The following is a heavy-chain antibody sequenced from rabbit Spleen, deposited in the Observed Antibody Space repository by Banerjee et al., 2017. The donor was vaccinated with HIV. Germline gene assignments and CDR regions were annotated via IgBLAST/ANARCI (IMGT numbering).Heavy chain of an antibody. Sequence: EESGGGLVKPGASLTLTCTASGVSFSFSSYLCWVRQAPGKGLEWIACIEVGSSDFTYFATWAKGRFTISQTSSTTVTLQVTRLTAADTATYFCVRGYDDYGDYFNLWGQGTLVTVS. CDR3: VRGYDDYGDYFNL. J-gene: IGHJ4*01. CDR1: GVSFSFSSY. D-gene: IGHD2-1*01. CDR2: IEVGSSDFT. V-gene: IGHV1S40*01.